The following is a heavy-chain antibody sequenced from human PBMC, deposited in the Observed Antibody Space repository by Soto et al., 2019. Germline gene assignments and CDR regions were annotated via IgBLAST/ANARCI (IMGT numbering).Heavy chain of an antibody. D-gene: IGHD1-26*01. CDR1: GFPFSTYA. J-gene: IGHJ4*02. Sequence: EVQLLESGRGLVQPGGSLRLSCAASGFPFSTYAMNWVRQAPGKGLEWVSIISGSGDSTTYADSVKGRFTISRDNSKNTLYLQMDSLRAEDTAVYYCTNRGGSKVGYWGQGTPVTVSS. V-gene: IGHV3-23*01. CDR2: ISGSGDST. CDR3: TNRGGSKVGY.